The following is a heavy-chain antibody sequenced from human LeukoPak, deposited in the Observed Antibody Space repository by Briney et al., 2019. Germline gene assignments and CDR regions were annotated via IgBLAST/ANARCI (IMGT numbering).Heavy chain of an antibody. CDR3: ASERPRDYYYMDV. Sequence: ASVKVSCKASGYTFNDYYMDWVRQAPGQGLEWMGWINPNSGGTKYAQKFQGRVTMTRDTSINTVYMELSRLRADDTGVYYCASERPRDYYYMDVWGKGTTVTVSS. V-gene: IGHV1-2*02. CDR1: GYTFNDYY. CDR2: INPNSGGT. J-gene: IGHJ6*03.